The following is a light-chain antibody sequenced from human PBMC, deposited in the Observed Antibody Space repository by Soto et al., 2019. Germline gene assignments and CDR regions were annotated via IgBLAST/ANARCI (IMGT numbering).Light chain of an antibody. CDR3: QQSFKPPWT. Sequence: DIQMTQSPSSLSASVGDRVTITCRASQSISRYVNWYRQKAGKAPELLIYAGSILHCGVPSRFSGTVSGADFSLVISRLQPEDFATYHCQQSFKPPWTFGQGTRVEIK. CDR2: AGS. V-gene: IGKV1-39*01. J-gene: IGKJ1*01. CDR1: QSISRY.